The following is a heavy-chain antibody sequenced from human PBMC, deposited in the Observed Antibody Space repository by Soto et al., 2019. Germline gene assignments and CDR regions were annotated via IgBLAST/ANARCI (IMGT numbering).Heavy chain of an antibody. CDR3: ARTLTYYYDSSDQNQDYYYYYGMDV. CDR2: IDWDDDK. Sequence: TQTLRLTCTFSGLSLSKSGMCVSWIRQPPGKALEWLALIDWDDDKYYSTSLKTRRTTSKDTSKNQVVLTMTNMDPVDTATYYWARTLTYYYDSSDQNQDYYYYYGMDVWGQGTTVTVSS. D-gene: IGHD3-22*01. V-gene: IGHV2-70*01. CDR1: GLSLSKSGMC. J-gene: IGHJ6*02.